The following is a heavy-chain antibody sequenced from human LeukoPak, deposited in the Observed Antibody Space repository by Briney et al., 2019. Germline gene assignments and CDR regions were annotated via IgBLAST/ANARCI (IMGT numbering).Heavy chain of an antibody. CDR2: INPNSGNT. J-gene: IGHJ4*02. D-gene: IGHD3-10*01. Sequence: ASVKVSCKASGYTFTSYDISWVRQAPGQGLEWMGWINPNSGNTDYAQKFQGRVTMTRNTSISTAYMELSSLRSEDTAVYYCARGGYGWGSYDDYWGEGTLVTASS. V-gene: IGHV1-8*01. CDR3: ARGGYGWGSYDDY. CDR1: GYTFTSYD.